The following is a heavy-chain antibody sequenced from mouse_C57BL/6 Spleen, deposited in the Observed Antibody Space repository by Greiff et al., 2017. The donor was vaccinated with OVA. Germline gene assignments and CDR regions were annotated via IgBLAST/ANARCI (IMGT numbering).Heavy chain of an antibody. CDR3: ARSGWDVGYFDY. CDR1: GYTFTSYW. Sequence: QVQLQQPGTELVKPGASVKLSCKASGYTFTSYWMHWVKQRPGQGLEWIGNINPSNGGTNYNEKFKSKATLTVDKSYSTAYMQLSSLTSEDSAFYYCARSGWDVGYFDYWGQGTTLTVSS. V-gene: IGHV1-53*01. J-gene: IGHJ2*01. CDR2: INPSNGGT. D-gene: IGHD3-2*02.